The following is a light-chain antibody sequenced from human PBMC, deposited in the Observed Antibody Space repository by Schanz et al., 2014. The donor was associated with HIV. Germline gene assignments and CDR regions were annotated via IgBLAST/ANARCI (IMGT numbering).Light chain of an antibody. V-gene: IGKV3-20*01. CDR1: QSVSSTY. CDR2: SAS. J-gene: IGKJ3*01. CDR3: QHYGSS. Sequence: EIVLTQSPGTLSLSPGDRATLSCRASQSVSSTYLAWYRQKPGQVPRLLIYSASRRANGIPDRFSGSGSGTDFTLTISRLEPEDFAVYYCQHYGSSFGPGTKVDIK.